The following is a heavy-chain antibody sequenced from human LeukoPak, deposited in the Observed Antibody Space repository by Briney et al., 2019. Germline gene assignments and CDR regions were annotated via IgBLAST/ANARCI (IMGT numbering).Heavy chain of an antibody. CDR1: GFTFSSYP. CDR3: AKDNYTGSPYYFDY. CDR2: ISGTGGST. Sequence: PGGSLRLSCAASGFTFSSYPMSWVRQAPGKGLEWVSGISGTGGSTYYADSVKGRFTISRDNSRNTLYLLMNSLRAEDTAVYYCAKDNYTGSPYYFDYWGQGTLVTVSS. J-gene: IGHJ4*02. D-gene: IGHD1-26*01. V-gene: IGHV3-23*01.